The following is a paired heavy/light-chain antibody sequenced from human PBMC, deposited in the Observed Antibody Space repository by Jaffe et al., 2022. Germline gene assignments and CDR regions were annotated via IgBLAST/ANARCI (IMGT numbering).Light chain of an antibody. CDR2: GAS. CDR3: QQYNNWPPLT. Sequence: EIVMTQSPATLSVSPGERATLSCRASQSVSSNLAWYQQKPGQAPRLLIYGASTRATGIPARFSGSGSGTEFTLTISSLQSEDFAVYYCQQYNNWPPLTFGPGTKVDIK. CDR1: QSVSSN. V-gene: IGKV3-15*01. J-gene: IGKJ3*01.
Heavy chain of an antibody. D-gene: IGHD3-16*02. Sequence: EVQLVESGGGLVQPGGSLRLSCAASGFTFSSYWMSWVRQAPGKGLEWVANIKQDGSEKYYVDSVKGRFTISRDNAKNSLYLQMNSLRAEDTAVYYCARAPGLRLGELSFQAKYYFDYWGQGTLVTVSS. V-gene: IGHV3-7*05. CDR2: IKQDGSEK. CDR3: ARAPGLRLGELSFQAKYYFDY. J-gene: IGHJ4*02. CDR1: GFTFSSYW.